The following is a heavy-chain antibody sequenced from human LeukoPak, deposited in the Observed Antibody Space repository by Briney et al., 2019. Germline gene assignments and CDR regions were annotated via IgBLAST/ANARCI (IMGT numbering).Heavy chain of an antibody. CDR1: GFTFGDHA. Sequence: GGSLRLSCRGYGFTFGDHAMSWVRRPPGKGLEWVGFIRSRAYGATTEYAASVEGRFIISRDDSKGIAYLEMNSLETDDTALYYCARGPILLWIHNGMDVWGQGTTVIVPS. CDR2: IRSRAYGATT. V-gene: IGHV3-49*04. CDR3: ARGPILLWIHNGMDV. D-gene: IGHD3-10*01. J-gene: IGHJ6*02.